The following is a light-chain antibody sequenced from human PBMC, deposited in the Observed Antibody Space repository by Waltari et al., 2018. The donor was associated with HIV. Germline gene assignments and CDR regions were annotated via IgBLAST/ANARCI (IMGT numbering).Light chain of an antibody. J-gene: IGKJ2*01. CDR3: MQALGTPRVT. Sequence: DFVMTQSPPSLPFTPGEPASISCRSSQTLLHNNGYNYLDWYLQKPGQSPQFLIYLGSNRASGVPDRFSGSGSGTHFTLKISRVEAEDVGVYYCMQALGTPRVTFGQGTKLEV. V-gene: IGKV2-28*01. CDR2: LGS. CDR1: QTLLHNNGYNY.